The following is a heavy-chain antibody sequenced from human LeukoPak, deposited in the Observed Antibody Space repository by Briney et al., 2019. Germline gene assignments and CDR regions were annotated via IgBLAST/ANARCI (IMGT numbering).Heavy chain of an antibody. J-gene: IGHJ4*02. D-gene: IGHD4-17*01. Sequence: PGGPLRLSCAASGLTFRSYGMHWVRQAPGKGLEGVAVICHDAKNKYYADSGKGRFPIPRNNPKNTLDLQINSLRAEDTAVYYCAKLHAYGDYQRSRGEGTLVTVSS. CDR2: ICHDAKNK. CDR1: GLTFRSYG. CDR3: AKLHAYGDYQRS. V-gene: IGHV3-33*06.